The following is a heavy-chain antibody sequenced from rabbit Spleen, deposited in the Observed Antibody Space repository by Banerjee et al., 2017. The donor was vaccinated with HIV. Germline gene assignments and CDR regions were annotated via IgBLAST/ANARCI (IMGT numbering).Heavy chain of an antibody. J-gene: IGHJ4*01. CDR2: IDPVFGIT. D-gene: IGHD1-1*01. V-gene: IGHV1S7*01. Sequence: QLVESGGGLVQPGGSLKLSCKASGFTLSSYYMNWVRQAPGKGLEWIGYIDPVFGITYYANWVNGRFSISRENAQNTVLLQMTSLTAADTATYFCARDLDGVIGWNFGWWGPGTLVTVS. CDR3: ARDLDGVIGWNFGW. CDR1: GFTLSSYY.